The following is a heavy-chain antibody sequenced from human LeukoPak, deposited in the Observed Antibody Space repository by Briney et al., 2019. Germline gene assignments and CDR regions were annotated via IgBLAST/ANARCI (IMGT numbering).Heavy chain of an antibody. CDR2: ISSRSSYI. CDR3: ARDYSSSRYFDY. V-gene: IGHV3-21*01. D-gene: IGHD6-13*01. J-gene: IGHJ4*02. Sequence: GGSLRLSCAASGFTFSSYSMNWVRQAPGKGLEWVSSISSRSSYIYYADSVKSRFTISRDNAKNSLFLQMNSLRAEDTAVYFCARDYSSSRYFDYWGQGTLVTVSS. CDR1: GFTFSSYS.